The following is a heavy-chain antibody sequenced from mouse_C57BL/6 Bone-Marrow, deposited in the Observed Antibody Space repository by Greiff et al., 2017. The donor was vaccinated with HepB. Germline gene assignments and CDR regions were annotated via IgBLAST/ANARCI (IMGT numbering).Heavy chain of an antibody. CDR2: INPSSGYT. J-gene: IGHJ1*03. CDR1: GYTFTSYT. CDR3: HYYGSSYAYFDV. Sequence: QVQLQQSGAELARPGASVKMSCKASGYTFTSYTMHWVKQRPGQGLEWIGYINPSSGYTKYNQKFKDKATLPADKSSITAYMQLSSLTSDDSAVYYCHYYGSSYAYFDVWGTGTTVTVSS. V-gene: IGHV1-4*01. D-gene: IGHD1-1*01.